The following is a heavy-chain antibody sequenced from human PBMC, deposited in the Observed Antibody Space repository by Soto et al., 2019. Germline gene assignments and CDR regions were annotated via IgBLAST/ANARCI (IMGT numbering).Heavy chain of an antibody. Sequence: QVQLQESGPGLVKPSQTLSLTCSVSGDSVSSGDSYWSWIRQPPGKALEGIGYTSFSGYTAYRPSLKRRVTISVDMSKSQCARRLTSVTAADTAVYYCVRGGNPYHYATSGPGTFDKWGQGTLVSVSS. CDR2: TSFSGYT. D-gene: IGHD1-26*01. CDR3: VRGGNPYHYATSGPGTFDK. CDR1: GDSVSSGDSY. J-gene: IGHJ4*02. V-gene: IGHV4-30-4*01.